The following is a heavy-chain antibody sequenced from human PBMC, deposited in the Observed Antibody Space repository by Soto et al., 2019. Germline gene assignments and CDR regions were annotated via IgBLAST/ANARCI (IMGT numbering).Heavy chain of an antibody. CDR3: ARVTRFPDAFDI. CDR2: INHNGDS. J-gene: IGHJ3*02. V-gene: IGHV4-34*01. CDR1: GGSFGTSY. Sequence: QVHLQQWGAGLLKPSETLSLTCGVYGGSFGTSYWAWIRQSPATGLEWIGEINHNGDSNYNPSLKRRVTISLDMSENQFALKLTPVAAADTAVYYCARVTRFPDAFDIWGQGTPVIVSS.